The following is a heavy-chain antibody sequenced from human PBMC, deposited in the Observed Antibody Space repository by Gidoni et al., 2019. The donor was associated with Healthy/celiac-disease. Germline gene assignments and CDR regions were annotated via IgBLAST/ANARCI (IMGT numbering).Heavy chain of an antibody. D-gene: IGHD3-3*01. V-gene: IGHV3-15*01. CDR3: TTGSYDFWSGYFDY. Sequence: EVQLVESGGGLVKPGGSLRLSCAASGFPFSNAWMSWVRQAPGKGLEWVGRIKSKTDGGTTDYAAPVKGRFTISRDDSKNTLYLQMNSLKTEDTAVYYCTTGSYDFWSGYFDYWGQGTLVTVSS. J-gene: IGHJ4*02. CDR2: IKSKTDGGTT. CDR1: GFPFSNAW.